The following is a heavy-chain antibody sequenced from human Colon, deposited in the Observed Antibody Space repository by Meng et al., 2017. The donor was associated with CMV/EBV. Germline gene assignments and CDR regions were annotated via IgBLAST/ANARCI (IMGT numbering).Heavy chain of an antibody. V-gene: IGHV4-34*01. CDR1: GGSFSGYY. D-gene: IGHD1-1*01. J-gene: IGHJ5*02. CDR3: ARGRLMYNWTVGKAGWFDP. Sequence: SQTLSLTCAVYGGSFSGYYWSWIRQPPGKGLEWIGEINHSGSTNYNPSLKSRVTISVDTSKNQFSLKLSSVTAADTAVYYCARGRLMYNWTVGKAGWFDPWGQGTLVTVSS. CDR2: INHSGST.